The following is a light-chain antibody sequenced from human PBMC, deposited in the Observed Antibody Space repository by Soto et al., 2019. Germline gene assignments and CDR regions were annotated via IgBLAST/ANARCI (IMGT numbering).Light chain of an antibody. CDR1: SSNIGAGYD. J-gene: IGLJ1*01. Sequence: QSVLTQPPSVSGAPGQRITISCTGSSSNIGAGYDVQWYQQLPGTAPKLLIYGNSHRPSGVPDRFSGSKSGTSASLAITGLQPEDEADYYCQSYDSSLSALYVLGTGTKLTVL. V-gene: IGLV1-40*01. CDR2: GNS. CDR3: QSYDSSLSALYV.